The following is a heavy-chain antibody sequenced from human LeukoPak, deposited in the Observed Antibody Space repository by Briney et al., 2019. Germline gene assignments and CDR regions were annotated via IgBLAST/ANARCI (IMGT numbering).Heavy chain of an antibody. CDR2: ISGSGGST. Sequence: PGGSLRLSCAASGFTFSSYAMSWVRQAPGKGLEWVSAISGSGGSTYYADSVKGRFTISRDNSKNTLYLQMNSLRAEDTAVYYCAKDSPPNCSGGSCYSEDPVGDDAFDIWGQGTMVTVSS. D-gene: IGHD2-15*01. J-gene: IGHJ3*02. CDR1: GFTFSSYA. V-gene: IGHV3-23*01. CDR3: AKDSPPNCSGGSCYSEDPVGDDAFDI.